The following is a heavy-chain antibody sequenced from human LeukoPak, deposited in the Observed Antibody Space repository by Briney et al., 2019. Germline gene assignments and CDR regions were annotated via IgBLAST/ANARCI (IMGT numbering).Heavy chain of an antibody. CDR2: ISAYNGNT. CDR1: GCTFTSYG. D-gene: IGHD2-15*01. CDR3: ARDHGYCSGGSCYNLSDDAVDI. V-gene: IGHV1-18*01. Sequence: ASVKVSCKASGCTFTSYGISWVRQAPGQGLEWMAWISAYNGNTNYAQKLQGRVTMTTDTSTSTAYMELRSLRSDDTAVYYCARDHGYCSGGSCYNLSDDAVDIWGQGTMVTVSS. J-gene: IGHJ3*02.